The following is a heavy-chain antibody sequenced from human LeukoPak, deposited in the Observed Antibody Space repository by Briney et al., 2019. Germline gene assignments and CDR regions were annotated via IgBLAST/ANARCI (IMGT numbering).Heavy chain of an antibody. CDR1: GFTFGDYA. CDR3: TRAIESQYSSGWYSVLDYYYMDV. V-gene: IGHV3-49*04. D-gene: IGHD6-19*01. J-gene: IGHJ6*03. Sequence: GGSLRLSCTASGFTFGDYAMSWVRQAPGKGLEWVGFIRSKAYGGTTEYAASVKGRFTISRDDSKSIAYLQMNSLKTEDTAVYYCTRAIESQYSSGWYSVLDYYYMDVWGKGTTVTVSS. CDR2: IRSKAYGGTT.